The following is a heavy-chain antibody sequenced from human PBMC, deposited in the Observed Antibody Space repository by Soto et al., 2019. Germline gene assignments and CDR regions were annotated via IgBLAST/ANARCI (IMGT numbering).Heavy chain of an antibody. CDR3: ARDYHSDGYYWFAS. D-gene: IGHD3-22*01. Sequence: LRLSCAASGFIFRDHYMSWVRQAPGDGLECVSYISRRDTPIKDAFSVQSRLTIPTDNPKHSPYLQLYCLSAQDTAVYSCARDYHSDGYYWFASWGHGTLVTVS. J-gene: IGHJ5*01. CDR2: ISRRDTPI. CDR1: GFIFRDHY. V-gene: IGHV3-11*01.